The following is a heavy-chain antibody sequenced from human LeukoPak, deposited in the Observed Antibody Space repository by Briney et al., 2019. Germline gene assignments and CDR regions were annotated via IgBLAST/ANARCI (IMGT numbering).Heavy chain of an antibody. CDR1: GYTFTSYG. D-gene: IGHD5-18*01. J-gene: IGHJ4*02. CDR2: ISAYNGNT. V-gene: IGHV1-18*01. Sequence: ASVKVSCKASGYTFTSYGISWVRQAPGQGLEWMAWISAYNGNTNYAQKLQGRVTMTTDTSTSTAYMELRSLRSDDTAVYYCARDHLVQLWSQGPPFCDYWGQGTLVTVSS. CDR3: ARDHLVQLWSQGPPFCDY.